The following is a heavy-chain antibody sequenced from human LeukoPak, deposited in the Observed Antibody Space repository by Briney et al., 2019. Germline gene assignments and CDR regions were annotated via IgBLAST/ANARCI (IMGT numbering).Heavy chain of an antibody. V-gene: IGHV4-38-2*02. D-gene: IGHD4-17*01. CDR1: GYSINSAYY. CDR3: AAMTAVIRGRRFDS. Sequence: SETLSLTCRVSGYSINSAYYWAWIRQSPERGLEWIASLHPGLDTYYNPSLQSRVTISMDESQNLFSLGLTSVTASDTAVYFCAAMTAVIRGRRFDSWGQGALVTVSS. J-gene: IGHJ4*02. CDR2: LHPGLDT.